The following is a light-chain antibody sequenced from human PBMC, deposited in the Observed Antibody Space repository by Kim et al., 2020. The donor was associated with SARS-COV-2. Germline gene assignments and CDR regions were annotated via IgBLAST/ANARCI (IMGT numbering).Light chain of an antibody. Sequence: EILMTQSPATLSVSPGERATLSCRASQSVSSNLAWYQQKPGQAPRLLIYGASTRVTGIPARFSGSGSGTEFTLTISSLQSEDFALYFCQQYNNWPRTFGQGTKVDIK. J-gene: IGKJ1*01. CDR3: QQYNNWPRT. CDR1: QSVSSN. CDR2: GAS. V-gene: IGKV3-15*01.